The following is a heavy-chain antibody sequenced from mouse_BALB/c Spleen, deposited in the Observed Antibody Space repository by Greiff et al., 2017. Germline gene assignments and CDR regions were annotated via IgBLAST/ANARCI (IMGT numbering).Heavy chain of an antibody. V-gene: IGHV1S22*01. CDR1: GYTFTSYW. D-gene: IGHD2-2*01. CDR3: TRGGGYGDY. Sequence: LQQPGSELVRPGASVKLSCKASGYTFTSYWMHWVKQRHGQGLEWIGNIYPGSGSTNYDEKFKSKGTLTVDTSSITAYMHLSSLTSEDSAVYYCTRGGGYGDYWGQGTTLTVSS. J-gene: IGHJ2*01. CDR2: IYPGSGST.